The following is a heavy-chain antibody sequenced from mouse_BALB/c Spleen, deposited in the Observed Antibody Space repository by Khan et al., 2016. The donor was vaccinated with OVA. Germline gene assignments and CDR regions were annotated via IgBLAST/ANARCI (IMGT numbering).Heavy chain of an antibody. CDR2: IWGGGGT. D-gene: IGHD2-14*01. CDR3: AKAYYRYDGYYAMDY. V-gene: IGHV2-6-4*01. CDR1: GFSLSRYN. J-gene: IGHJ4*01. Sequence: QVQLKQSGPGLVAPSQSLSITCTVSGFSLSRYNIHWVRQPPGKGLEWLGMIWGGGGTDYNSTPKIRLSIIKDNSKSQVFLKLISLQTDDTAMYFYAKAYYRYDGYYAMDYWGQGTSVTVSS.